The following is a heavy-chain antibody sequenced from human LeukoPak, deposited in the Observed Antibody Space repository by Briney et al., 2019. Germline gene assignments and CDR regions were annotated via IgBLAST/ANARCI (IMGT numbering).Heavy chain of an antibody. Sequence: GGSLRLSCAASGFTVSSNYMSWVRQAPGKGLEWVSGILSSGGSTYYADSVKGRFTISRDNAKNTLYLQMSSLRAEDTAVYYCARKASNFDYWGQGTLVTVSS. V-gene: IGHV3-53*01. CDR1: GFTVSSNY. J-gene: IGHJ4*02. CDR3: ARKASNFDY. CDR2: ILSSGGST.